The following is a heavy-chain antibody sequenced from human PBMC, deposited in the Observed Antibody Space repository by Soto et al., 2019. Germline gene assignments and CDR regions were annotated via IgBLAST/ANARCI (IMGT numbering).Heavy chain of an antibody. CDR2: IDGSGGIT. CDR3: VKNSGWFNT. Sequence: LRLSCAASGFTFGTTDMSWVRQAPGEGLEWVSTIDGSGGITYYADSVKGRFTISRDNSRNTVYLQMNSLRGDDTALYYCVKNSGWFNTWGQGALVTVSS. J-gene: IGHJ5*02. D-gene: IGHD3-10*01. V-gene: IGHV3-23*01. CDR1: GFTFGTTD.